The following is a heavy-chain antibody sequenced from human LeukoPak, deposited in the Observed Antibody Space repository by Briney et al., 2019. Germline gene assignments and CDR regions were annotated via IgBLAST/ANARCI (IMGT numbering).Heavy chain of an antibody. D-gene: IGHD3-10*01. Sequence: PSETLSLTCAVYGGSFSGYYWSWIRQPPGKGLEWIGEINHGGSTNYNASLKRRVTISVDTSKNPFSLKLSSVTAADTAVYYCARGSRYYGSGSYPLKRRCYFDYWGQGTLVTVSS. V-gene: IGHV4-34*01. J-gene: IGHJ4*02. CDR1: GGSFSGYY. CDR3: ARGSRYYGSGSYPLKRRCYFDY. CDR2: INHGGST.